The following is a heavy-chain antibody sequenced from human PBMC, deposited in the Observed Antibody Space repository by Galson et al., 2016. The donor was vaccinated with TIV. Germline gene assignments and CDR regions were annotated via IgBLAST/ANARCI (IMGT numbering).Heavy chain of an antibody. Sequence: SLRLSCAASGLSVSNNYMNWVRQGPEKGLEWVSIIYDDGSTYYADSVKGRFTISRDNSKNTLYLQMHSLRPDDAAVYYSARERRHRGDQCFLRYYFGMDVWGRGTTVTVSS. CDR3: ARERRHRGDQCFLRYYFGMDV. D-gene: IGHD2-21*01. CDR2: IYDDGST. J-gene: IGHJ6*02. V-gene: IGHV3-66*02. CDR1: GLSVSNNY.